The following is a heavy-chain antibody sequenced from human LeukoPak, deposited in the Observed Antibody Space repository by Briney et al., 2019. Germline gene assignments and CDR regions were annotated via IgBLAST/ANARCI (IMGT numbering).Heavy chain of an antibody. Sequence: GGSLRLSCAASGFTFSSYAMSWVRQAPGKGLEWVSAISGSGGSTYYADSVKGRFTISRDNSKNTLYLQMNSLRAEDTAVYYCAKATVATKGLYYFDYWGKGTLVTVSS. J-gene: IGHJ4*02. CDR1: GFTFSSYA. CDR2: ISGSGGST. D-gene: IGHD4-17*01. V-gene: IGHV3-23*01. CDR3: AKATVATKGLYYFDY.